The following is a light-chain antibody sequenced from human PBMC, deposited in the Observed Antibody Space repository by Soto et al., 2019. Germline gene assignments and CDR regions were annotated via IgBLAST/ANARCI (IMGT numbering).Light chain of an antibody. CDR1: QSVRSNY. Sequence: EIVLTQSPGTLSFFPGERATLSCRASQSVRSNYVAWYQQKPGQAPRLLIYGASNRATGIPDRFSGGGSGTDFTLTISRLEPEDFAVYYCQKYGNSLTFGGGTKVDIK. CDR2: GAS. V-gene: IGKV3-20*01. J-gene: IGKJ4*01. CDR3: QKYGNSLT.